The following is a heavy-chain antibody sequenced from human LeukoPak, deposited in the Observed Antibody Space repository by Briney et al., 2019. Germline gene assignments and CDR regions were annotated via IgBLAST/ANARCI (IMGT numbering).Heavy chain of an antibody. J-gene: IGHJ4*02. CDR3: ARQIASAGTAGFDF. V-gene: IGHV4-4*07. CDR2: IYSTGST. Sequence: PSETLSLTCTVSGGSISSYYWSWIRQPAGKGKERIGRIYSTGSTNYNPSLKSRVTMSVDTSKNRFSLRLRSVTAADTAVYYCARQIASAGTAGFDFWGQGALVTVSS. D-gene: IGHD6-13*01. CDR1: GGSISSYY.